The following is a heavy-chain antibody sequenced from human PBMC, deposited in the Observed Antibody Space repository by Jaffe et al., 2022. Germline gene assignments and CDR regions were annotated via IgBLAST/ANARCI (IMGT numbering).Heavy chain of an antibody. J-gene: IGHJ5*02. D-gene: IGHD3-22*01. CDR1: GYSISSGYY. V-gene: IGHV4-38-2*01. Sequence: QVQLQESGPGLVKPSETLSLTCAVSGYSISSGYYWGWIRQPPGKGLEWIGSIYHSGSTYYNPSLKSRVTISVDTSKNQFSLKLSSVTAADTAVYYCARRVVDPWGQGTLVTVSS. CDR2: IYHSGST. CDR3: ARRVVDP.